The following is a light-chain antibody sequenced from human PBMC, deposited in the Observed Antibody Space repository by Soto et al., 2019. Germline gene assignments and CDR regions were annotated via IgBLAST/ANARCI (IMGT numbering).Light chain of an antibody. Sequence: EIVLTQSPGTLSLSPGERATLSCRASQSVNSLYLAWYEQKPGQAPRLLIYGASSRATGIPDRFSGSGSGTDFTLTISRLEPEYFAVYYCQCYIGSQTFGGGTKFDIK. CDR3: QCYIGSQT. V-gene: IGKV3-20*01. CDR1: QSVNSLY. J-gene: IGKJ4*01. CDR2: GAS.